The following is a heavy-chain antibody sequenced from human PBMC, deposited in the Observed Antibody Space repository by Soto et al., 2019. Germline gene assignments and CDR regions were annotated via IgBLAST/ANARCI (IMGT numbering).Heavy chain of an antibody. CDR3: AREGSHDYSNLYGMDV. V-gene: IGHV4-30-2*01. CDR1: GGSLSGYS. D-gene: IGHD4-4*01. J-gene: IGHJ6*02. Sequence: PSETLSLTCAVYGGSLSGYSWSWFRQPPGKGLEWIGYIYHSGSTYYNPSLKSRVTISVDRSKNQFSLKLSSVTAADTAVYYCAREGSHDYSNLYGMDVWGQGTTVTVSS. CDR2: IYHSGST.